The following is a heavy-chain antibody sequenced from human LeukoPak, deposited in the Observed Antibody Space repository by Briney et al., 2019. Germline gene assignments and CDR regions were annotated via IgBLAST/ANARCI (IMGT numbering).Heavy chain of an antibody. CDR2: ISSSGSTI. CDR1: GFTFSSYS. V-gene: IGHV3-48*04. D-gene: IGHD3-10*02. Sequence: GGSLRLSCAASGFTFSSYSMNSVRQAPGKGLEWVSSISSSGSTIYYADSVTGRFIISRENAKNSLYLQMNSLRAEDTAVYYCAELGITMIGGVWGKGTTVTISS. J-gene: IGHJ6*04. CDR3: AELGITMIGGV.